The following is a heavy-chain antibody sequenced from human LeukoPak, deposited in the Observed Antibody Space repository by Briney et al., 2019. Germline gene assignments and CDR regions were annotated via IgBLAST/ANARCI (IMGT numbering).Heavy chain of an antibody. CDR1: GFTFSSYE. D-gene: IGHD3-22*01. Sequence: GGSLRLSCAASGFTFSSYEMNWVRQAPGKGLEWVSYISSSGSTIYYADSVKGRFTISRDNAKNSLYLQMNSLRAEDTAVYYCAGDYYDSSGMVYWGQGTLVTVSS. CDR3: AGDYYDSSGMVY. J-gene: IGHJ4*02. CDR2: ISSSGSTI. V-gene: IGHV3-48*03.